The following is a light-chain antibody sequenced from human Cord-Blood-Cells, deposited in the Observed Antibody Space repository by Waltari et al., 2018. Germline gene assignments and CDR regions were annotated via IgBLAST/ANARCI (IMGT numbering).Light chain of an antibody. Sequence: DIQMPQSPSPLPASVGDRVTTTCRASQSISSYLNWYQQKPGNAPKLLIYAASSLQSGVPSRFSGSGSGTDFTLTISSLQPEDFATYYCQQSYSTPWTFGQGTKVEIK. V-gene: IGKV1-39*01. CDR2: AAS. CDR3: QQSYSTPWT. CDR1: QSISSY. J-gene: IGKJ1*01.